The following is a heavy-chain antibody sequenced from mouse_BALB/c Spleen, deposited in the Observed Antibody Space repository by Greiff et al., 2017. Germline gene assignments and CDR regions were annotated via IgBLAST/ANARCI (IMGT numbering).Heavy chain of an antibody. CDR2: IRSKSNNYAT. D-gene: IGHD1-1*01. Sequence: EVKLMESGGGLVQPKGSLKLSCAASGFTFNTYAMNWVRQAPGKGLEWVARIRSKSNNYATYYADSVKDRFTISRDDSQSMLYLQMNNLKTEDTAMYYCVRHQRYYGSSDYAMDYWGQGTSVTVSS. CDR3: VRHQRYYGSSDYAMDY. J-gene: IGHJ4*01. V-gene: IGHV10-1*02. CDR1: GFTFNTYA.